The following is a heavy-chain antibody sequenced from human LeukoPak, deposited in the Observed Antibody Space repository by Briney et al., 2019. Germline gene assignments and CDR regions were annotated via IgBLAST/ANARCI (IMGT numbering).Heavy chain of an antibody. CDR1: GGTFSSYA. J-gene: IGHJ4*02. CDR3: ARPAIEQQLVPFDY. Sequence: GASVKVSCKASGGTFSSYAISWVRQAPGQGLEWMGGITPIFGTANYAQKFQGRVTITADESTSTAYMELSSLRSEDTAVYYCARPAIEQQLVPFDYWGQGTLVTVSS. V-gene: IGHV1-69*13. CDR2: ITPIFGTA. D-gene: IGHD6-13*01.